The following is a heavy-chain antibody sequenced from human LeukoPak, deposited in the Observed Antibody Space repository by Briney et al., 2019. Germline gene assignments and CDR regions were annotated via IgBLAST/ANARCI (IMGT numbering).Heavy chain of an antibody. V-gene: IGHV1-69*01. Sequence: SVKVSCKASGGTSSSYAISWVRQAPGQGLEWMGGIIPIFGTANYAQKFQGRVTITADESTSTAYMELSSLRSEDTAVYYCARVGSGSSPFDYWGQGTLVTVSS. CDR1: GGTSSSYA. CDR2: IIPIFGTA. CDR3: ARVGSGSSPFDY. D-gene: IGHD1-26*01. J-gene: IGHJ4*02.